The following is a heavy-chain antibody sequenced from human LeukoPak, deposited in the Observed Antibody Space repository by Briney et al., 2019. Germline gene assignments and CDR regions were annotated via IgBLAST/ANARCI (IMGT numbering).Heavy chain of an antibody. Sequence: SLTLSLTCTVSVGSISRCDYYWSWVCQPRGKGLEWIGYIYYSGSTYYNPSLKIRVTISVDTSKIQFSLKLSSVTAADKAMYYCARVSVRGVINYYYYYGMDVWGQGTTVTVSS. CDR2: IYYSGST. D-gene: IGHD3-10*02. J-gene: IGHJ6*02. CDR3: ARVSVRGVINYYYYYGMDV. CDR1: VGSISRCDYY. V-gene: IGHV4-30-4*01.